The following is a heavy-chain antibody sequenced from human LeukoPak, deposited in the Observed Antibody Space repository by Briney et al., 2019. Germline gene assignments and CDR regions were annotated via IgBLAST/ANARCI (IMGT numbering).Heavy chain of an antibody. V-gene: IGHV3-21*01. CDR3: ARGPGIAVAPLQH. CDR2: FRSSGRDI. CDR1: GFTLSSYS. D-gene: IGHD6-19*01. J-gene: IGHJ1*01. Sequence: GSLRLSCEVSGFTLSSYSMTWVRQAPGKGLEWVSSFRSSGRDIIYGDSVRGRFTIARDDAKNSLYLQMNSLRAEDTAVYYCARGPGIAVAPLQHWGRGTLVTVSS.